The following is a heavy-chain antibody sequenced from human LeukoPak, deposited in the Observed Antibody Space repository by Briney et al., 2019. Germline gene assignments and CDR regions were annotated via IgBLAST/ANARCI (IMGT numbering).Heavy chain of an antibody. D-gene: IGHD3-3*01. CDR1: GYTLTELS. CDR3: ATDLPTSYDFWSGAGGV. J-gene: IGHJ6*04. V-gene: IGHV1-24*01. CDR2: FDPEDGET. Sequence: ASVKVSCEVSGYTLTELSMHWVRQAPGKGLEWMGGFDPEDGETIYAQKFQGRVTMTEDTSTDTAYMELSSLRSEDTAVYYCATDLPTSYDFWSGAGGVWGKGTTVTVSS.